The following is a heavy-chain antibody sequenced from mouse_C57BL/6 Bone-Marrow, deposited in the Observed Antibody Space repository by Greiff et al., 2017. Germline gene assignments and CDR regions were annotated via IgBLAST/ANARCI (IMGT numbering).Heavy chain of an antibody. J-gene: IGHJ4*01. V-gene: IGHV1-81*01. CDR1: GYTFTSYG. Sequence: VQRVESGAELARPGASVKLSCKASGYTFTSYGISWVKQRTGQGLEWIGEIYPRSGNTYYNEKFKGKATLTADKSSSTAYMELRSLTSEDSAVYFCARWTLYYAMDYCGQGTSVTVTA. CDR3: ARWTLYYAMDY. CDR2: IYPRSGNT.